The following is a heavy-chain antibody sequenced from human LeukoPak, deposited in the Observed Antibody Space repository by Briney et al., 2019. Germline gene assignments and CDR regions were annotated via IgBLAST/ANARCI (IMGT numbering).Heavy chain of an antibody. CDR2: IYSADYT. J-gene: IGHJ4*02. D-gene: IGHD3-3*01. Sequence: GGSLRLSCAASGFTVSRNDMSWVRQAPGKGLEWVSVIYSADYTYYADSVRGRFSISRDNSKNTLYLQMNSLRAEDTAVYYCAREFFGGRRSGPGAFDYWGQGTLVTVSS. CDR3: AREFFGGRRSGPGAFDY. V-gene: IGHV3-66*01. CDR1: GFTVSRND.